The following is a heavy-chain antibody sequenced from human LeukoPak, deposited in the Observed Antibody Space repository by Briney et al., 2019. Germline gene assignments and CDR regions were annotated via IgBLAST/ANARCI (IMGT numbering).Heavy chain of an antibody. D-gene: IGHD5-18*01. V-gene: IGHV3-66*01. CDR3: ARTNTAMVHYYYYGMDV. J-gene: IGHJ6*02. CDR1: GFTVSSNY. Sequence: GRSLRLSCAASGFTVSSNYMSWVRQAPGKWLEWVSVIYSGGSTYYADSVKGRFTISRDNSKNTLYLQMNSLRAEDTAVYYCARTNTAMVHYYYYGMDVWGQGTTVTVSS. CDR2: IYSGGST.